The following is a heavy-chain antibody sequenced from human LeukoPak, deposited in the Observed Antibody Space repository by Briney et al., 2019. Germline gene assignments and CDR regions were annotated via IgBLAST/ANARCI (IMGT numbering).Heavy chain of an antibody. D-gene: IGHD6-13*01. Sequence: GGSLRLSCAASGFTFSSYSMNWVRQAPGKGLEWVSSISTSSTYIYYADSVKGRFTISRDNSKNTLYLQMNSLRAEDTAVYYCAKLPGIAAAVWGDGMDVWGQGTTVTVSS. J-gene: IGHJ6*02. CDR1: GFTFSSYS. V-gene: IGHV3-21*04. CDR2: ISTSSTYI. CDR3: AKLPGIAAAVWGDGMDV.